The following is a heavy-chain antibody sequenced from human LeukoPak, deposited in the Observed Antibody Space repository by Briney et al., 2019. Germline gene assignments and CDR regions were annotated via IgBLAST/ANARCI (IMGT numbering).Heavy chain of an antibody. J-gene: IGHJ5*02. CDR3: ARDGYSRGWYDG. CDR1: GDTVSSNSAA. Sequence: SQTLSLSCAISGDTVSSNSAAWYWIRQSPSRGLEWLGRTYYRSKWYNDYAVSVKSRITINPDTSKNQFSHQLNSVTPEDTAVYYCARDGYSRGWYDGWGQRTLLTVPS. V-gene: IGHV6-1*01. CDR2: TYYRSKWYN. D-gene: IGHD6-13*01.